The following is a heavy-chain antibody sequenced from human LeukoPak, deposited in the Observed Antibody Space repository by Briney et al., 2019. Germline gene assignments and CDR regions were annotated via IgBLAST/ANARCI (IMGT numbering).Heavy chain of an antibody. D-gene: IGHD2-2*01. CDR3: ARGYCSSTSCSAGYYYGMDV. CDR1: GGSISSGGYS. CDR2: IYHSGST. J-gene: IGHJ6*02. V-gene: IGHV4-30-2*01. Sequence: SETLSLTCAVSGGSISSGGYSWSWIRQPPGKGLEWIGYIYHSGSTYYNPPLKSRVTISVDRSKNQFSLKLSSVTAADTAVYYCARGYCSSTSCSAGYYYGMDVWGQGTTVTVSS.